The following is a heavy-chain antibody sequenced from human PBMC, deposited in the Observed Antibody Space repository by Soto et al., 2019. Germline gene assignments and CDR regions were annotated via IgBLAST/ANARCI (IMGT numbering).Heavy chain of an antibody. CDR1: GFTFSSYA. V-gene: IGHV3-23*01. Sequence: EVRLLESGGGLVQPGGSLRLSCAASGFTFSSYAMSWVRQAPGKGLEWVSAISGSGGSTYYADSVKGRFTISRDNSKNTLYLQMNSLRAEDTAVYYCAKASSGSYSRWYFDLWGRGNLVTVSS. J-gene: IGHJ2*01. CDR2: ISGSGGST. CDR3: AKASSGSYSRWYFDL. D-gene: IGHD1-26*01.